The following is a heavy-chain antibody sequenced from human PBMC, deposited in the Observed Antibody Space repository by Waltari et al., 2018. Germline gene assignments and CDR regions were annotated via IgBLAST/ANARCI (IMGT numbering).Heavy chain of an antibody. CDR3: AKRGSSGAPYFFDY. CDR2: INTGGGNT. J-gene: IGHJ4*02. CDR1: GFTFNNSA. Sequence: EVQLLESGGGLVQPGGSLRLSCEVSGFTFNNSAMSWVRQAPGKGLEWVSAINTGGGNTYSADSVKGRFTISRDNSKNTLYLQMNSLRAEDTAVYYCAKRGSSGAPYFFDYWGQGTLVTVSS. V-gene: IGHV3-23*01. D-gene: IGHD6-6*01.